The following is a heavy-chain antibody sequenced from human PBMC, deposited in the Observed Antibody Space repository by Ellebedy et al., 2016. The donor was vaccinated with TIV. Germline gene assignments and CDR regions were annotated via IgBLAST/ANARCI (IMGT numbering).Heavy chain of an antibody. CDR3: ARVGVVVPAAMVGGFDY. CDR2: IYYSGST. Sequence: SETLSLTCTVSGGSISSYYWSWIRQPPGKGLEWIGYIYYSGSTYYNPSLKSRVTISVDTSKNQFSLKLSSVTAADTAVYYCARVGVVVPAAMVGGFDYWGQGTLVTVSS. CDR1: GGSISSYY. J-gene: IGHJ4*02. V-gene: IGHV4-59*08. D-gene: IGHD2-2*01.